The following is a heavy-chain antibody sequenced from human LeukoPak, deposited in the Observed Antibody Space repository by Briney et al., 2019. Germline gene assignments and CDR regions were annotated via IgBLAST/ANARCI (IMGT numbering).Heavy chain of an antibody. CDR2: ISSSSSYI. CDR3: ARGDDCAFDY. Sequence: PGGSLRLSCAASGFTFSSYSMNWVRQAPGKGLEWVSSISSSSSYIYYANSVKGRFTISRDNAKNSLYLQMNSLRAEDTAVYYCARGDDCAFDYWGQGTLVTVSS. D-gene: IGHD2-21*02. J-gene: IGHJ4*02. V-gene: IGHV3-21*01. CDR1: GFTFSSYS.